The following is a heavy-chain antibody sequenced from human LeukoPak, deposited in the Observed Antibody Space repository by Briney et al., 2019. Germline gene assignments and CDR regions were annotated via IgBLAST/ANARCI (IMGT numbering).Heavy chain of an antibody. J-gene: IGHJ4*02. CDR2: IYHSGST. V-gene: IGHV4-4*02. CDR1: GGSISSSNW. Sequence: SETLSLTCAVSGGSISSSNWWSWVRQPPGKGLEWIGEIYHSGSTNYNPSLKSRVTISVDKSKNQFSLKLSSVTAADTAVYYCARATTGTTWGWYFDYWGQGTLVTVSS. D-gene: IGHD1-1*01. CDR3: ARATTGTTWGWYFDY.